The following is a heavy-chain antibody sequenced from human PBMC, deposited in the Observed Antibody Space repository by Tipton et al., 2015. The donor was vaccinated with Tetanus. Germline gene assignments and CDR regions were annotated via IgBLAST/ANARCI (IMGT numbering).Heavy chain of an antibody. V-gene: IGHV4-39*07. CDR3: ARLTTPFNTFDL. D-gene: IGHD1-1*01. CDR1: GGFISSRSYY. CDR2: IYNSGNT. Sequence: TLSLTCTVSGGFISSRSYYWGWIRQPPGKGLEWIGSIYNSGNTYNNLSLQSRVTMSVDTSRNQISLKLTSPAATDTAVYYCARLTTPFNTFDLWGQGSLVTVSS. J-gene: IGHJ3*01.